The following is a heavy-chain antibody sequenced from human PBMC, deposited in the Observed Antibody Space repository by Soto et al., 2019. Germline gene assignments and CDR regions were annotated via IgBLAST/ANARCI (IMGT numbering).Heavy chain of an antibody. Sequence: SVKVSIKASGYTFTSYAMHWVRQAPGKKLEWMGWINAGNGNTKYSQKFQGRVIITRDTSATTAYLEVDSLRSEDTAIYYCARVARSGGSVPRFEPWGQGTLVTVSS. CDR2: INAGNGNT. CDR1: GYTFTSYA. J-gene: IGHJ5*02. CDR3: ARVARSGGSVPRFEP. D-gene: IGHD3-10*01. V-gene: IGHV1-3*01.